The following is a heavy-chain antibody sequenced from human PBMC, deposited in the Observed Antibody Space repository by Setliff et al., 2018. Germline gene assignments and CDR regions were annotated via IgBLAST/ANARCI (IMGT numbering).Heavy chain of an antibody. CDR3: ARSGWLREYYFDY. J-gene: IGHJ4*02. CDR1: GYTFTGYY. V-gene: IGHV1-2*04. D-gene: IGHD5-12*01. CDR2: INPNSGGT. Sequence: GASVKVSCKASGYTFTGYYMHWVRQAPGQGLEWMGRINPNSGGTNYAQKFRGWVTMTRDTSISTAYMELSRLRSDDTAVYYCARSGWLREYYFDYWGQGTLVTVSS.